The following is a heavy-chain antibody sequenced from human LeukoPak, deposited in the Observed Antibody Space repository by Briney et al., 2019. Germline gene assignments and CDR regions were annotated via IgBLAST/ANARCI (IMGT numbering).Heavy chain of an antibody. CDR2: ISYDGSNK. J-gene: IGHJ4*02. Sequence: GGSLGLSCAASGFTFSSYGMHWVRQAPGKGLEWVAVISYDGSNKYYADSVKGRFTISRDNSKNTLYLQMNSLRAEDTAVYYCANIERGYWGQGTLVTVSS. CDR1: GFTFSSYG. CDR3: ANIERGY. D-gene: IGHD1-26*01. V-gene: IGHV3-30*18.